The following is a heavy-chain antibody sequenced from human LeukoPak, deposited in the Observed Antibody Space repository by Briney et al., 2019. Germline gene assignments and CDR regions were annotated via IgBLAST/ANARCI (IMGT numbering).Heavy chain of an antibody. CDR1: GGSFSGYY. V-gene: IGHV4-34*01. Sequence: SETLSLTCAVYGGSFSGYYWSWIRQPPGKGLEWIGEINHSGSTNYNPSLKGRVTISVDTSKNQFSLKLSSVTAADTAVYYCARALLVVAPMDVWGKGTTVTVSS. CDR2: INHSGST. D-gene: IGHD2-15*01. CDR3: ARALLVVAPMDV. J-gene: IGHJ6*03.